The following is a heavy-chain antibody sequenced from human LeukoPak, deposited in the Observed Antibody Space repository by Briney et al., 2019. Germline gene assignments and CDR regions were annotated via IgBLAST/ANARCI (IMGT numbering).Heavy chain of an antibody. CDR1: GGSFSGYY. CDR3: ARGLPGLYYYYCMDV. Sequence: PSETLSLTCAVYGGSFSGYYWSWIRQPPGKGLEWIGEINHSGSTNYNPSLKRRVTISVDTSKNQFSLTLSSGTAADTAVYYCARGLPGLYYYYCMDVWGKGTTVTVSS. J-gene: IGHJ6*03. CDR2: INHSGST. D-gene: IGHD3/OR15-3a*01. V-gene: IGHV4-34*01.